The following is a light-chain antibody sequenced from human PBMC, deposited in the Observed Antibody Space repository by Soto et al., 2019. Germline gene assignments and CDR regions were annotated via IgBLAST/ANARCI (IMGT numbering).Light chain of an antibody. J-gene: IGLJ1*01. V-gene: IGLV2-11*01. CDR2: DVS. Sequence: QPVLTQPASVSGSPGQSITISCTGTSGDVGSYSPVSWYQQHPGKAPKLMIYDVSKRPSGVPDRFSGSKSGNTASLTISGLQAEDEADYYCCSYAGSYTLYVFGTGTKVTV. CDR1: SGDVGSYSP. CDR3: CSYAGSYTLYV.